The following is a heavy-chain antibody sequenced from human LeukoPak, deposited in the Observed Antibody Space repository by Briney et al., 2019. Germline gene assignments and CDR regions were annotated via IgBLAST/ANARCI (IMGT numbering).Heavy chain of an antibody. CDR1: GYSFTSYW. CDR3: ARRYYYDSGGVAWGKYYFDY. D-gene: IGHD3-22*01. CDR2: IYPGDSDT. J-gene: IGHJ4*02. V-gene: IGHV5-51*01. Sequence: GESLKISCKGSGYSFTSYWIGWVRQMPGKGLEWMGIIYPGDSDTRYSPSFQGQVTISADKSISTAYLQWSGLKASDTAMYYCARRYYYDSGGVAWGKYYFDYWGQGTLVTVSS.